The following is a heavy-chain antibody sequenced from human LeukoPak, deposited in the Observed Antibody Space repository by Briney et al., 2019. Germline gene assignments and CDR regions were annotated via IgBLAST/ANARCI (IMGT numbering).Heavy chain of an antibody. CDR3: AKGLDGMDV. CDR2: INWKSATV. CDR1: GLTLDDYD. J-gene: IGHJ6*02. D-gene: IGHD3-22*01. Sequence: GGSLRLSCEASGLTLDDYDMHWVRQAPGKGLGWVSGINWKSATVRYVDSVKGRFTISRDNAKNSLYLQMKRLRVEDTALYYCAKGLDGMDVWGQGTMVTVSS. V-gene: IGHV3-9*01.